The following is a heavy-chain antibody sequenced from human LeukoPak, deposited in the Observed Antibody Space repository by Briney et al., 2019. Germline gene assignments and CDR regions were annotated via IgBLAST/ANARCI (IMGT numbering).Heavy chain of an antibody. CDR2: IYTSGTT. Sequence: PSETLSLTCTVSGGSIRSYYWSWIRQPAGKGLEWIGRIYTSGTTNHNPSLKSRVTMSTDTSKNHFSLKLSSVTAADTAVYYCARETNWTFDYWGQGTLVTVSS. D-gene: IGHD1-20*01. CDR3: ARETNWTFDY. CDR1: GGSIRSYY. V-gene: IGHV4-4*07. J-gene: IGHJ4*02.